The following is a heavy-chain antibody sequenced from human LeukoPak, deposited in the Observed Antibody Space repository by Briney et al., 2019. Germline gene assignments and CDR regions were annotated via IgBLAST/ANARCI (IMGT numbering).Heavy chain of an antibody. Sequence: SETLSLTCAVYGGSFSGYYWSWIRQPPGKGLEWIGEINHSGSTYYNPSLKSRVTISVDTSKNQFSLKLSSVTAADTAVYYCARHRVAAAYNYWGQGTLVTVSS. J-gene: IGHJ4*02. D-gene: IGHD6-13*01. CDR3: ARHRVAAAYNY. CDR2: INHSGST. CDR1: GGSFSGYY. V-gene: IGHV4-34*01.